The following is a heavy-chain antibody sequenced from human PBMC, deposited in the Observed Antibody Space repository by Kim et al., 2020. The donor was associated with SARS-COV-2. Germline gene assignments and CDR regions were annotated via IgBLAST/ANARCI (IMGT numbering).Heavy chain of an antibody. J-gene: IGHJ6*02. CDR1: GGSISSGGYY. D-gene: IGHD3-10*01. CDR3: ARGSVFRGVYYFDYGMDV. V-gene: IGHV4-31*03. CDR2: IYYSGST. Sequence: SETLSLTCTVSGGSISSGGYYWSWIRQPPGKGLEWIGYIYYSGSTYYNPSLKSRVTISVDTSKNQFSLKLSSVTAADTAVYYCARGSVFRGVYYFDYGMDVWGQGTTVTVSS.